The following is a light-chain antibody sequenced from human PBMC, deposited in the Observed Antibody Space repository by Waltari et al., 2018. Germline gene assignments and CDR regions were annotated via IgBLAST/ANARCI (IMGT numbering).Light chain of an antibody. CDR3: QKYVNLPAT. CDR2: NAS. Sequence: EIVLTQSPGTLSLSPGERATLSCRASQSVGKYLGWYQHKPGQDPRLLIYNASIRATGIPDRFSGSGSGTDFSLTISRLEPEDSAVYYCQKYVNLPATFGQGTKVEI. V-gene: IGKV3-20*01. CDR1: QSVGKY. J-gene: IGKJ1*01.